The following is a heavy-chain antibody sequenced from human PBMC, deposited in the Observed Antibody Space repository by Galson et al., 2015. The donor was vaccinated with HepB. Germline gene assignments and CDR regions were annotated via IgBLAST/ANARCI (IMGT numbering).Heavy chain of an antibody. CDR1: GFTVSSNY. V-gene: IGHV3-66*01. CDR2: IYSGGST. CDR3: ARANSYGYYYYYGMDV. Sequence: SLRLSCAASGFTVSSNYMSWVRQAPGKGLGWVSVIYSGGSTYYADSVKGRFTISRDNSKNTLYLQMNSLRAEDTAVYYCARANSYGYYYYYGMDVWGQGTTVTVSS. J-gene: IGHJ6*02. D-gene: IGHD5-18*01.